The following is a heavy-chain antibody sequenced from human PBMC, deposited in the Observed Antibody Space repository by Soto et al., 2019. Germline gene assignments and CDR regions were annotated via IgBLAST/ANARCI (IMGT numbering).Heavy chain of an antibody. CDR3: ARDDLNMCGKYFDY. J-gene: IGHJ4*02. V-gene: IGHV1-18*01. D-gene: IGHD2-15*01. CDR2: ISADRGDT. Sequence: ASVKVSCTAHGYSFTTHDITWVRKTTGKGVEWVGEISADRGDTIYPQNLQGRVTMTTASSTSTVNMELTTISSEDTTMTNTARDDLNMCGKYFDYWGQGTLVTVSS. CDR1: GYSFTTHD.